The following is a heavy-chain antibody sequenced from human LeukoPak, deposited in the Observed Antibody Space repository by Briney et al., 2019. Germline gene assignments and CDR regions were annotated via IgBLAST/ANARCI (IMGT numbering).Heavy chain of an antibody. CDR2: ISSSSSYI. CDR1: ILTFSPYS. CDR3: ARRNYMDV. V-gene: IGHV3-21*01. Sequence: GGSQRLSCGPSILTFSPYSMNWPRHARGKGLEWVSSISSSSSYIYYADSVKGRFTISRDNAKNSLYLQVNSLRAEDTAVYCCARRNYMDVWGKGTTVTVSS. J-gene: IGHJ6*03.